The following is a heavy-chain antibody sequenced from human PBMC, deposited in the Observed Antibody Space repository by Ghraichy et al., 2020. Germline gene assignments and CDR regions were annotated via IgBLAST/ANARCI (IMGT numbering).Heavy chain of an antibody. CDR2: IYYSGST. V-gene: IGHV4-31*03. Sequence: LSLTCTVSGGSISSGGYYWSWIRQHPGKGLEWIGYIYYSGSTYYNPSLKSRVTISVDTSKNQFSLKLSSVTAADTAVYYCAREATIGAFDIWGQGTMVTVSS. J-gene: IGHJ3*02. CDR1: GGSISSGGYY. CDR3: AREATIGAFDI. D-gene: IGHD5-12*01.